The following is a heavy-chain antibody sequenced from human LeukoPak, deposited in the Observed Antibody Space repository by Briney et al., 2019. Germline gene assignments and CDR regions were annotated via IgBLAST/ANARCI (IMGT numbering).Heavy chain of an antibody. Sequence: PSETLSLTCTVSGGSISSYYWSWIRQPPGEGPEWIGYIYYSGSTNYNPSLKSRVTISVDTSKNQFSLKLSSVTAADTAVYYCARGNCSGGSCYIPGRDYYYGMDVWGQGTTVTVSS. CDR1: GGSISSYY. CDR3: ARGNCSGGSCYIPGRDYYYGMDV. CDR2: IYYSGST. D-gene: IGHD2-15*01. J-gene: IGHJ6*02. V-gene: IGHV4-59*01.